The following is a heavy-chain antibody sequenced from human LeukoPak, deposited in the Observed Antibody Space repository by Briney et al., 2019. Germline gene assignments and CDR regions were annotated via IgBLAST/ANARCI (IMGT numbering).Heavy chain of an antibody. J-gene: IGHJ6*03. CDR2: IYHSGST. V-gene: IGHV4-30-2*01. Sequence: SQTLSLTCTVSGGSISSGGYYWSWIRQPPGKGLVWIGYIYHSGSTYYNPSLKSRVTISVDRSKNQFSLKLSSVTAADTAVYYCARASPATPYYYYMDVWGKGTTVTVSS. CDR3: ARASPATPYYYYMDV. CDR1: GGSISSGGYY.